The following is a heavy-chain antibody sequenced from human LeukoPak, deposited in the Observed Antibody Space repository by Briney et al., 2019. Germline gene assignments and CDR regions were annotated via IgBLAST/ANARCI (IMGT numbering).Heavy chain of an antibody. Sequence: ASVKVSCKASGGTFSSYAISWVRQAPGQGLEWMGWISGYYGNTDSAQNLQGRVTMTRDTSTSTAYMEPRSLTSDDTAVYYCARRGPVGGGWGFDYWGQGTLVTVSS. V-gene: IGHV1-18*01. CDR3: ARRGPVGGGWGFDY. J-gene: IGHJ4*02. D-gene: IGHD6-19*01. CDR2: ISGYYGNT. CDR1: GGTFSSYA.